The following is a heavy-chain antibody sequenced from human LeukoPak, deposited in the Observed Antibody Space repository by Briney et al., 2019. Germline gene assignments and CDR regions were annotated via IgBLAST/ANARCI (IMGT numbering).Heavy chain of an antibody. Sequence: SETLSLTCTVSGGSISNYYWSWIRQPPGKELEWIGYIYYSGSTNYNPSLKSRVTISVDTSKNQFSLKLSSVTAADTAVYYCARGRKLDTYYYYYYMDVWGKGTTVTVSS. CDR3: ARGRKLDTYYYYYYMDV. V-gene: IGHV4-59*01. CDR2: IYYSGST. D-gene: IGHD6-6*01. CDR1: GGSISNYY. J-gene: IGHJ6*03.